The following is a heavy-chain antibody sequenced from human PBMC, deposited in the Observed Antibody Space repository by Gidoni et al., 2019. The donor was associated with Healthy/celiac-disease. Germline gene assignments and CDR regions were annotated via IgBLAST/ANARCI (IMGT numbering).Heavy chain of an antibody. V-gene: IGHV3-23*01. Sequence: EVPLLASGGGLVQPGGSLRLPCAASCFPFSSYAMSWVRQAPGKGLEWVSAISGSGGSTYDADSVKGRFTISRDNAKNTLYLQMNSLRAEDTAVYYCAKRTTGDYEGYWGQGTLVTVSS. CDR3: AKRTTGDYEGY. CDR1: CFPFSSYA. CDR2: ISGSGGST. J-gene: IGHJ4*02. D-gene: IGHD1-1*01.